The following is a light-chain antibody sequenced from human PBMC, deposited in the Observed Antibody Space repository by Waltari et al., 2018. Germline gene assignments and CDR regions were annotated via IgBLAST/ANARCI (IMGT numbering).Light chain of an antibody. CDR1: QRVLCNPKSKDA. V-gene: IGKV4-1*01. CDR3: QQDYRRRT. J-gene: IGKJ1*01. CDR2: WAL. Sequence: QRVLCNPKSKDALAWYQQKPGQTPKRFFCWALARESGVPYRVRGSGSGTDFTLTSSSLQGEDVAVYYCQQDYRRRTFGQGTKVEIK.